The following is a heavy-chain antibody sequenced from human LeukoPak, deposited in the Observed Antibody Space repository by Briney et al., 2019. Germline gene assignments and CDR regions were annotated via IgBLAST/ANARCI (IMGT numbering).Heavy chain of an antibody. V-gene: IGHV4-59*01. D-gene: IGHD2-21*02. Sequence: SETLSLTCTVSGGSINNYYWTWIRQPPGKGLEWIGYIFYSGTTTYNPSLKSRVTISVDTSKNQFSLKLTSVTAADTAVYFCAGGGDWKYFHYWGQGALVTVSS. J-gene: IGHJ4*02. CDR2: IFYSGTT. CDR3: AGGGDWKYFHY. CDR1: GGSINNYY.